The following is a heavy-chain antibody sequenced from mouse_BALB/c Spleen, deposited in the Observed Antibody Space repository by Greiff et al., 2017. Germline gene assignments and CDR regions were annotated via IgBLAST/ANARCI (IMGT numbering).Heavy chain of an antibody. CDR2: IDPENGNT. Sequence: EVKLMESGAELVRPGALVKLSCKASGFNIKDYYMHWVKQRPEQGLEWIGWIDPENGNTIYDPKFQGKASITADTSSNTAYLQLSSLTSEDTAVYYCAFNWDWYFDVWGAGTTVTVSS. CDR1: GFNIKDYY. J-gene: IGHJ1*01. D-gene: IGHD4-1*01. V-gene: IGHV14-1*02. CDR3: AFNWDWYFDV.